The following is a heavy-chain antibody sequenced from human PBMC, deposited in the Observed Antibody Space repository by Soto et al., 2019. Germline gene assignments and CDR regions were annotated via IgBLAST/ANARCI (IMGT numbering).Heavy chain of an antibody. Sequence: EVQLVESGGGLVKPGGSLRLSCAASGFTFSSYSMNWVRQAPGKGLEWVSSISSSSSYIYYADSVKGRFTISRDNAKSALYLQINSLRAEDTAVYYCAREVSKYSGYDFDYWGQGTLVSVSS. CDR1: GFTFSSYS. V-gene: IGHV3-21*01. J-gene: IGHJ4*02. CDR3: AREVSKYSGYDFDY. D-gene: IGHD5-12*01. CDR2: ISSSSSYI.